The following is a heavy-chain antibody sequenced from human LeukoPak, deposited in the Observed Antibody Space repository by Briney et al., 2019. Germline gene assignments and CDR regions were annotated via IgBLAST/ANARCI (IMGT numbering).Heavy chain of an antibody. CDR2: IRYDGSNK. V-gene: IGHV3-30*02. J-gene: IGHJ4*02. Sequence: TGGSLRLSCAASGFTFSSYGMHWVRQAPGKGLEWVAFIRYDGSNKYYADSVKGRFTISRDNSKNTLYLQMNSLRAEDTAVYYCSSYYGSGSDYWGQGTLVTVSS. CDR3: SSYYGSGSDY. CDR1: GFTFSSYG. D-gene: IGHD3-10*01.